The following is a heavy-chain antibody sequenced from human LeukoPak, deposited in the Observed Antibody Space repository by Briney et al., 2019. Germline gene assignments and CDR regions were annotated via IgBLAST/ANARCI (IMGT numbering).Heavy chain of an antibody. CDR2: IWYDGSNI. D-gene: IGHD2-21*01. CDR3: VRELPPVVQYYFDH. J-gene: IGHJ4*02. Sequence: PGGTLTLSCAASGFTFSDYGMHWVRQAPGKGLKGVAVIWYDGSNIYYADSVKGRFTISRDNSRNTLYLQMNSLRAEDTAVYYCVRELPPVVQYYFDHWGPGTLVTVSS. V-gene: IGHV3-33*01. CDR1: GFTFSDYG.